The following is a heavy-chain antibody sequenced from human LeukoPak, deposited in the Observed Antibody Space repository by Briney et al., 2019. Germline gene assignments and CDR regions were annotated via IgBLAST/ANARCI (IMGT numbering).Heavy chain of an antibody. D-gene: IGHD3-3*01. CDR2: INANNDGS. CDR1: GYTFTGYY. V-gene: IGHV1-2*02. J-gene: IGHJ3*02. CDR3: ARKRGVGVDTNAFDM. Sequence: ASVKVSCKASGYTFTGYYMHWVRQAPGQGLEWMGWINANNDGSVYAQKFQGRVTMTRDMSINTAYMELSRLRSDGTAVYYCARKRGVGVDTNAFDMWGQGTMVTVSS.